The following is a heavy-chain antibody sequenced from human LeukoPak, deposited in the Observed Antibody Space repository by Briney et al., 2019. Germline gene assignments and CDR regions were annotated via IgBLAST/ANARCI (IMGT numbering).Heavy chain of an antibody. V-gene: IGHV3-74*01. J-gene: IGHJ3*02. D-gene: IGHD3-10*01. CDR3: ATDQAGAFDI. CDR1: GFAFSSYW. Sequence: GGSLRLSCAASGFAFSSYWMHWVRQAPGEGLVWVSRISSDGSGTSYADSVKGRFTISRDNAKNTLYLQMNSLRAEDTAVYYCATDQAGAFDIWGQGTMVTVSS. CDR2: ISSDGSGT.